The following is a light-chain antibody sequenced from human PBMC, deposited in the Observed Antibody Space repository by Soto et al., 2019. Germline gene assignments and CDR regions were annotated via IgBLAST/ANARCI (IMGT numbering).Light chain of an antibody. CDR1: SSDVGGYNY. J-gene: IGLJ1*01. V-gene: IGLV2-11*01. CDR3: CSNAGSSTYV. CDR2: DVS. Sequence: QSVLTQPRSVSGTPGQSVTISCTGTSSDVGGYNYVSWYQQHPGKAPKLMIYDVSKRPSGVPDRFSGSKSGNTASLTISGLQAEYDADYSSCSNAGSSTYVFGTVTK.